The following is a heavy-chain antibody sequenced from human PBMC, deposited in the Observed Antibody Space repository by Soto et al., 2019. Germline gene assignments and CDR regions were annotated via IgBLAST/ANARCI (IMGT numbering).Heavy chain of an antibody. CDR2: IYYSGST. J-gene: IGHJ6*02. V-gene: IGHV4-39*02. Sequence: PSETLSLTCTVAGGSISSSSYYWGWIRQPPGKGLEWIGSIYYSGSTYYNPSLKSRVTISVDTSISTAYMELSRLRSDDTAVYYCARGGYDFWSGTFKRHYYYYGMDVWGQGTTVTVSS. CDR1: GGSISSSSYY. CDR3: ARGGYDFWSGTFKRHYYYYGMDV. D-gene: IGHD3-3*01.